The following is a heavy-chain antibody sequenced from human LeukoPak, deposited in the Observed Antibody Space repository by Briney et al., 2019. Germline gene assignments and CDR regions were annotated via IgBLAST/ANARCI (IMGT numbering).Heavy chain of an antibody. CDR3: ARTDGVGGTKGSKFDY. J-gene: IGHJ4*02. CDR2: IYYSGSD. D-gene: IGHD1-26*01. Sequence: PSETLSLTCTVSGGSISSSNYYWGWIRQPTGKGLEWVGSIYYSGSDYYNPSLMSRATMSVDMSKNQFSLKLRSLTAADTAVYYCARTDGVGGTKGSKFDYWGQGTLVTVSS. CDR1: GGSISSSNYY. V-gene: IGHV4-39*01.